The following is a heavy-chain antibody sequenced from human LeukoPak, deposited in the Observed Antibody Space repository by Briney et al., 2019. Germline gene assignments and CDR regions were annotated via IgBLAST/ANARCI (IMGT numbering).Heavy chain of an antibody. CDR3: ARRYCSGGSCYSDY. D-gene: IGHD2-15*01. CDR1: GFSFSSYS. J-gene: IGHJ4*02. Sequence: PGGSLRLSCAASGFSFSSYSIYWIRQAPGKGLELVAHISHSSSNIDYADSVKGRFTISRDNSKNTLYLQMNSLRAEDTAVYYCARRYCSGGSCYSDYWGQGTLVTVSS. CDR2: ISHSSSNI. V-gene: IGHV3-48*01.